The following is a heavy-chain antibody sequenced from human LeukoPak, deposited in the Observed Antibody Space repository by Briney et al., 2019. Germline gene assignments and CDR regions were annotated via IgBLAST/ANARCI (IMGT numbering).Heavy chain of an antibody. D-gene: IGHD6-19*01. CDR2: IYYSGST. CDR1: GGSISSYY. Sequence: SETLSLTCTVSGGSISSYYWSWIRQTPGRGLEWIGYIYYSGSTNYNPSLKSQVTISVDTSKNQFSLKLSFVTATDTAVYYCARERSSGREFDYWGQGTLVTVSS. V-gene: IGHV4-59*01. J-gene: IGHJ4*02. CDR3: ARERSSGREFDY.